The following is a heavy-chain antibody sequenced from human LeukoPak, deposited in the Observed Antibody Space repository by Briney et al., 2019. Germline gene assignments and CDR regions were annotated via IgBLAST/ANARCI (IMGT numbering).Heavy chain of an antibody. J-gene: IGHJ3*02. CDR1: GYTFTSYG. CDR3: ARDDITIFGVGHAFDI. D-gene: IGHD3-3*01. Sequence: ASVKVSCKASGYTFTSYGISWVRQAPGQGLEWMGWISVYNGNTNYAQKLQGRVTMTTDTSTSTAYMELRSLRSDDTAVYYCARDDITIFGVGHAFDIWGQGIMVTVSS. V-gene: IGHV1-18*01. CDR2: ISVYNGNT.